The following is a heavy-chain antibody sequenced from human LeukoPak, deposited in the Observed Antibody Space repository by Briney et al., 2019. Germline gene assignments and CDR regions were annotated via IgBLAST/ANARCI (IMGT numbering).Heavy chain of an antibody. CDR3: ASLSSSFLVDY. J-gene: IGHJ4*02. Sequence: GGSLRLSCAASGFTFDDYGMSWVRQAPGKGLEWVSGINWNGGSTGYADSVKGRSTISRDNAKNSLYLQMNSLRAEDTAVYYCASLSSSFLVDYWGQGTLVTVSS. V-gene: IGHV3-20*04. CDR2: INWNGGST. D-gene: IGHD6-13*01. CDR1: GFTFDDYG.